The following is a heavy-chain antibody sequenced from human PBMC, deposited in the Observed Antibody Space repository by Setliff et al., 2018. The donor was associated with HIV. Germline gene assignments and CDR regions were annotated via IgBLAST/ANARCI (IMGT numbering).Heavy chain of an antibody. CDR1: GYIFTNYW. CDR2: IYPGDSDT. J-gene: IGHJ4*02. D-gene: IGHD3-3*01. Sequence: GESLKISCKGSGYIFTNYWIGWVRQMPGKGLESVGIIYPGDSDTRYSPSFQGQVTISADRSISTAYLQWSSLKASDTAIYFCARVIKNFWSGYHFDFWGQGTLVTVSS. CDR3: ARVIKNFWSGYHFDF. V-gene: IGHV5-51*01.